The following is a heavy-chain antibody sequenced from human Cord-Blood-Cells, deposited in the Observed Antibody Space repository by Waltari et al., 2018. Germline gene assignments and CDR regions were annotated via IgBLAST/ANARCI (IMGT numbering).Heavy chain of an antibody. CDR3: ASPSPTYYDILTGSMRFDI. Sequence: QLQLQESGPGLVKPSETLSLTCTVSGGSISSSSYYWGWIRQPPGKGLGWIGRIYYSGSTYYNPALKSRFTISVDTSKNQFSLKLSSVTAADTAVYYCASPSPTYYDILTGSMRFDIWGQGTMVTVSS. J-gene: IGHJ3*02. V-gene: IGHV4-39*01. CDR2: IYYSGST. D-gene: IGHD3-9*01. CDR1: GGSISSSSYY.